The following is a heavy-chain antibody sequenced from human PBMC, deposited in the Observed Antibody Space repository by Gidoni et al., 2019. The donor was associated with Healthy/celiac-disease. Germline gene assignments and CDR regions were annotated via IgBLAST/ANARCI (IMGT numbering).Heavy chain of an antibody. D-gene: IGHD1-1*01. CDR2: IYYSGST. CDR1: GGSISSSSYY. Sequence: QLQLQESGPGLVKPSETLSLTCTVSGGSISSSSYYWGWIRQPPGKGLEWIGSIYYSGSTYYNPSLKSRVTISVDTSKNQFSLKLSSVTAADTAVYYCARCGTYYYYGMDVWGQGTTVTVSS. CDR3: ARCGTYYYYGMDV. J-gene: IGHJ6*02. V-gene: IGHV4-39*01.